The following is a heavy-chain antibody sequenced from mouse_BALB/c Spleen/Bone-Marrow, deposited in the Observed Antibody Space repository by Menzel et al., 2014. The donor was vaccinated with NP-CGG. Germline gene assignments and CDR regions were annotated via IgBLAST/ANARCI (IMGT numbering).Heavy chain of an antibody. D-gene: IGHD1-1*01. CDR3: TRSNYGYWYFDV. J-gene: IGHJ1*01. V-gene: IGHV1S81*02. CDR2: INPSNGGT. Sequence: LVESGAELVKPGASVKLSCKASGYIFTRYYMYWVKQRPGQGLEWIGEINPSNGGTNFNEKFKSKATLTVDKSSSTAYMQFSSLTSEDSAVYYCTRSNYGYWYFDVWGAGTTVTVSS. CDR1: GYIFTRYY.